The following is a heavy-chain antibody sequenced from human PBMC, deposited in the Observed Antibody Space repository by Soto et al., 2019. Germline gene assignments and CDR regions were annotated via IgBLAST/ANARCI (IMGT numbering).Heavy chain of an antibody. CDR3: ARVELSYYGSGSYYFDY. V-gene: IGHV4-59*01. CDR2: IYYSGST. J-gene: IGHJ4*02. D-gene: IGHD3-10*01. Sequence: KQSQTLSLTCTVSGGSISSYYWSWIRQPPGKGLEWIGYIYYSGSTNYNPSLKSRVTISVDTSKNQFSLKLSSVTAADTAVYYCARVELSYYGSGSYYFDYWGQGTLVTVSS. CDR1: GGSISSYY.